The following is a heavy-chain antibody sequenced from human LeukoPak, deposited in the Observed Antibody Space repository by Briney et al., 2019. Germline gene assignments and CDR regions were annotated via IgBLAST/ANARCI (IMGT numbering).Heavy chain of an antibody. CDR2: FSGRDDKT. Sequence: GGSLRLSCAASGFAFSAYAMSWVRQAPGKGLEWVSAFSGRDDKTYYADSVKGRFTISRDNSKNTLYLQMSSLRAEDTAIYYCAKEELAYGCSSSWQFDDWGQGTLVTVSS. CDR1: GFAFSAYA. J-gene: IGHJ4*02. V-gene: IGHV3-23*01. CDR3: AKEELAYGCSSSWQFDD. D-gene: IGHD2-2*01.